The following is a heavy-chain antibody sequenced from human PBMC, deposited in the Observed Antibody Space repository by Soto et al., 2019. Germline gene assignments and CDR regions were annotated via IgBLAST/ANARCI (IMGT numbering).Heavy chain of an antibody. J-gene: IGHJ4*02. Sequence: LRLSCAASGFTFSSYAMSWVRQAPGKGLEWVSAISGSGGSTYYADSVKGRFTISRDNSKNTLYLQMNSLRAEDTAVYYCAKIPPGYSYGYFYFDYWGQGTLVTVSS. CDR3: AKIPPGYSYGYFYFDY. CDR1: GFTFSSYA. CDR2: ISGSGGST. D-gene: IGHD5-18*01. V-gene: IGHV3-23*01.